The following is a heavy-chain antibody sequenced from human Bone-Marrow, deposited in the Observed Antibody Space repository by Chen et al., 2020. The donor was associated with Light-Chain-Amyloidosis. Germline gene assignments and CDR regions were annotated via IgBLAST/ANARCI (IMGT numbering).Heavy chain of an antibody. D-gene: IGHD2-21*01. J-gene: IGHJ6*02. CDR1: GLTFSSYG. Sequence: QVQLVESGGGVVQPGRSLRLSCAASGLTFSSYGMHWVRQAPGKGLEWVAVISYDGSNKYYAASVKGRFTISRDNSKNTLYLQMNSLRAEDTAVYYCAKDCGGVGHYYYYYGMDVWGQGTTVTVSS. CDR2: ISYDGSNK. CDR3: AKDCGGVGHYYYYYGMDV. V-gene: IGHV3-30*18.